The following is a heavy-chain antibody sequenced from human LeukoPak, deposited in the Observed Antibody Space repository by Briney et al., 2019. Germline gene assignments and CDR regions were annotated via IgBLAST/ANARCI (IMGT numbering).Heavy chain of an antibody. J-gene: IGHJ4*02. CDR3: ARGRPPSGYDFSY. CDR1: GGSFSGYY. V-gene: IGHV4-34*01. Sequence: LSETLSLTRAVYGGSFSGYYWSWIRQPPGKGLEWIGEINHSGSTNYNPSLKSRVTISVDTSKNQFSLKLSSVTAADTAVYYCARGRPPSGYDFSYWGQGTLVTVSS. D-gene: IGHD5-12*01. CDR2: INHSGST.